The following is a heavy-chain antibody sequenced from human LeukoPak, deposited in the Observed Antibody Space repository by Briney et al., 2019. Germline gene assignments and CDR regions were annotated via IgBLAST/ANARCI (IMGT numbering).Heavy chain of an antibody. CDR1: GGSISSSGYY. V-gene: IGHV4-39*07. J-gene: IGHJ6*03. CDR2: IYYSGST. D-gene: IGHD3-10*01. CDR3: AREMEDKSFSFGEIRKNYYYYMDV. Sequence: PSETLSLTCTVSGGSISSSGYYWGWIRQPPGKGLEWIGSIYYSGSTYYNPSLKSRVTISVDTSKNQFSLKLSSVTAADTAVYYCAREMEDKSFSFGEIRKNYYYYMDVWGKGTTVTVSS.